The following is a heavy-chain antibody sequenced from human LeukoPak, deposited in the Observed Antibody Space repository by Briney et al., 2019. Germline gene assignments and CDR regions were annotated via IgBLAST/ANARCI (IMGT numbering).Heavy chain of an antibody. Sequence: SVKVSCKASGGTFSHYAFSWVRQPPGQGLEWMGGIIPILGTANYAQKFQGKVTITADESTSTAYMGMSSLRSEDTAVYYCARWGGYCSGANCHGYWPFDFWGQGTLVTVSS. CDR2: IIPILGTA. J-gene: IGHJ4*02. CDR3: ARWGGYCSGANCHGYWPFDF. V-gene: IGHV1-69*13. CDR1: GGTFSHYA. D-gene: IGHD2-2*01.